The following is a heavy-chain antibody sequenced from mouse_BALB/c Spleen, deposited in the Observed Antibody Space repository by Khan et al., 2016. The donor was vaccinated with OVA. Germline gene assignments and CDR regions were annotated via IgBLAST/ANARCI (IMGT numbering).Heavy chain of an antibody. CDR1: GYTFTNYG. CDR2: INTYTGEP. J-gene: IGHJ4*01. CDR3: ARVGYYGTMDY. D-gene: IGHD1-1*01. V-gene: IGHV9-3-1*01. Sequence: QVRLQQSGPELKKPGETVKISCKASGYTFTNYGMNWVKQAPGKGLKWMGWINTYTGEPAYADDFKGRFAFSLETSASTAYLQINNLKNEDTATYFCARVGYYGTMDYWGQGTSVTVSS.